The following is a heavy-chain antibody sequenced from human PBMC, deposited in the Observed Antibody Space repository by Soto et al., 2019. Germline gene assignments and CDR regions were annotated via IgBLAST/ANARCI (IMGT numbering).Heavy chain of an antibody. CDR3: ARDLSLYRRVDIVATSGPDY. D-gene: IGHD5-12*01. CDR1: GFTFSSYA. V-gene: IGHV3-30-3*01. Sequence: GGSLRLSCAASGFTFSSYAMHWVRQAPGKGLEWVAVISYDGSNKYYADSVKGRFTISRDNSKNTLYLQMNSLRAEDTAVYYCARDLSLYRRVDIVATSGPDYWGQGTLVTVSS. CDR2: ISYDGSNK. J-gene: IGHJ4*02.